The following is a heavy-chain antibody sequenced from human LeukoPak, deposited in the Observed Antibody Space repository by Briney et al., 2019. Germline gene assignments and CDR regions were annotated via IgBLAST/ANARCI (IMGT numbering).Heavy chain of an antibody. CDR3: ARRAYYDTSGYYPTSGYFDL. D-gene: IGHD3-22*01. Sequence: SETLSLTCSVSGGSIFSYYWNWIRQPPGKGLEWIGYIYPNGITSYNPSLRSRGTISIATSKNQFSLRLRSVTAADTAIYYCARRAYYDTSGYYPTSGYFDLWGRGTLVTVSS. V-gene: IGHV4-4*08. CDR1: GGSIFSYY. J-gene: IGHJ2*01. CDR2: IYPNGIT.